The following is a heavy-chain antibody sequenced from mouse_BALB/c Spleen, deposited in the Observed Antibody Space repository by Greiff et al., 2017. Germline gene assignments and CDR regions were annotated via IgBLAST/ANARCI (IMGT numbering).Heavy chain of an antibody. Sequence: EVQLVESGGGLVKPGGSLKLSCAASGFTFSSYAMSWVRQTPEKRLEWVATISSGGSYTYYPDSVKGRFTISRDNAKNTLYLQMSSLRSEDTAMYYCASSYDGYYDYAMDYWGQGTSVTVSS. D-gene: IGHD2-3*01. CDR1: GFTFSSYA. CDR2: ISSGGSYT. CDR3: ASSYDGYYDYAMDY. V-gene: IGHV5-9-3*01. J-gene: IGHJ4*01.